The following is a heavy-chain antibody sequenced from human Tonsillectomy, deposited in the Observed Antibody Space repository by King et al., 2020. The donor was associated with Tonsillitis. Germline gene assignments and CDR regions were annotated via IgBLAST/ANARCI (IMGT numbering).Heavy chain of an antibody. V-gene: IGHV4-59*08. CDR1: GGSISSYY. Sequence: QLQESGPGLVKPSETLSLTCTVSGGSISSYYWSWIRQPPGKGLEWIGYIYYSGSTNYNPSLKSRVTISVDTSKNQFSLKLSSVTAADTAVYYCARSIVLMVYAENWFDPWAREPWSPSPQ. CDR3: ARSIVLMVYAENWFDP. J-gene: IGHJ5*02. CDR2: IYYSGST. D-gene: IGHD2-8*01.